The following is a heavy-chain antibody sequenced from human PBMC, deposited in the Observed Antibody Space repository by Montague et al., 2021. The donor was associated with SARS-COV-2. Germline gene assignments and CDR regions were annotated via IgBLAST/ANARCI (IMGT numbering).Heavy chain of an antibody. CDR3: KREGYQVRWWDNYYYGMDV. J-gene: IGHJ6*02. Sequence: SETLSLTCAVYGGSFSGYYWGWIRQPPGKGLEWIGKINHSGSTNXXPSPKSRVTISVDTSKNQFSLKLSSATAADTAVYYCKREGYQVRWWDNYYYGMDVWGQGTTVTVSS. CDR1: GGSFSGYY. CDR2: INHSGST. V-gene: IGHV4-34*01. D-gene: IGHD2-2*01.